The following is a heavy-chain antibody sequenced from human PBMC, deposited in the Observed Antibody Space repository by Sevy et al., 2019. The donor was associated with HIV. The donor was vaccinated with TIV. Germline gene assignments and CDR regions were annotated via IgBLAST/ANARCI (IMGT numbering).Heavy chain of an antibody. CDR2: ISITGGST. D-gene: IGHD3-3*01. J-gene: IGHJ4*02. CDR3: AKDRVSETYYTGDFDY. V-gene: IGHV3-23*01. CDR1: GFTFSIYA. Sequence: GESLKISCAASGFTFSIYAMSWVRQAPGKGLEWVSVISITGGSTYYADSVKGRFTISRDNSNNTLYLQMSTLRAEDTAVYYCAKDRVSETYYTGDFDYWGQGTLVTVSS.